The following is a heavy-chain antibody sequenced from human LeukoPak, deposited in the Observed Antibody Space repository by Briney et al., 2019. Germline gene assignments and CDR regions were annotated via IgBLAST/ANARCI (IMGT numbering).Heavy chain of an antibody. CDR2: IIPIFGTA. CDR3: ARNEEAGVAFDY. Sequence: GASVEVSCKASGGTFSSYAISWVRQAPGQGLEWMGGIIPIFGTANYAQKFQGRVTITADESTSTAYMELSSLRSEDTAVYYCARNEEAGVAFDYWGQGTLVTVSS. V-gene: IGHV1-69*13. D-gene: IGHD1-14*01. CDR1: GGTFSSYA. J-gene: IGHJ4*02.